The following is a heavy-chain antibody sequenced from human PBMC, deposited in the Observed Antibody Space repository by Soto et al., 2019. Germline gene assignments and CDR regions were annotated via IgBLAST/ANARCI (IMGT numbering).Heavy chain of an antibody. D-gene: IGHD4-17*01. J-gene: IGHJ6*02. V-gene: IGHV4-31*02. Sequence: SETLSLTCSVSGASIRNGGYSWSWIRQLPGKGLEWIGSIDDSGPTYYSPSLKSRITMSIDTSKNQFSLKLTSVTAADTAIFFCARAAVGLDYGDSPVGGSTYHYYYGMDVWGPGTTVTVSS. CDR3: ARAAVGLDYGDSPVGGSTYHYYYGMDV. CDR2: IDDSGPT. CDR1: GASIRNGGYS.